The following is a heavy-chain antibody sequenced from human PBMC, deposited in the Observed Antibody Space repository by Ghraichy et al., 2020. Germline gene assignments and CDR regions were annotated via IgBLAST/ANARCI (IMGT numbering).Heavy chain of an antibody. CDR3: ARDYDWNYPN. J-gene: IGHJ4*02. CDR2: IQWDDNE. CDR1: GFSLSTNRVG. D-gene: IGHD1-7*01. V-gene: IGHV2-5*02. Sequence: SGPTLVKPTQTLTLTCTFSGFSLSTNRVGVGWIRQPPGKALEWLALIQWDDNERYSPSLKSRLTISKDTSKNQVVLTVTNMDPVDTATYYCARDYDWNYPNWGQGTLVTVSS.